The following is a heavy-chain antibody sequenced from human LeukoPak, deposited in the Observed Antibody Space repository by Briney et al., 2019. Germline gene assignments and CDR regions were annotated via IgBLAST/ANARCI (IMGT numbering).Heavy chain of an antibody. CDR3: ARNYYEPTYDYYFDC. V-gene: IGHV3-23*01. CDR2: ISGSGGST. Sequence: GGSLRLSCAASGFTFSSYSMNWVRQAPGKGLEWVSAISGSGGSTYYADSVRGRFTISRDNSKNTLYLHMNSLRAEDTALYYCARNYYEPTYDYYFDCWGQGTLVTVSS. D-gene: IGHD1-26*01. J-gene: IGHJ4*02. CDR1: GFTFSSYS.